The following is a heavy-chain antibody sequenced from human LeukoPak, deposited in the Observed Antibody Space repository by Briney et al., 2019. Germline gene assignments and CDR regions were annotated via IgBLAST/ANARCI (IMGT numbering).Heavy chain of an antibody. J-gene: IGHJ4*02. Sequence: GGSLRLSCAASGITFSNYEFHWVRQAPGKGPQWVAVISKDGDYEYSIDSEKGRFTISRDNSKNMVYLQMSSLTVEDTAVYYCAKSLDAQAVADPFDYWGQGTLVTVSS. CDR1: GITFSNYE. D-gene: IGHD6-19*01. CDR2: ISKDGDYE. CDR3: AKSLDAQAVADPFDY. V-gene: IGHV3-30*18.